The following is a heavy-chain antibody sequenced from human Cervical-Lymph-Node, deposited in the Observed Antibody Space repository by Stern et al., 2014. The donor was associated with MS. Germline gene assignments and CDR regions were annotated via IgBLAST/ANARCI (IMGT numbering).Heavy chain of an antibody. Sequence: QVQLVQSGAEVTKPGASVKVSCKASGYNFTNYYMHWVRQAPGQGLEWMGIIKPSGGDTRYAQKFQGRVTMTRDTSTSTVYMELSSLRSEDTAVYYCARDYIVVVQAANDPRNYYYYGMDVWGQGTTVTVSS. CDR1: GYNFTNYY. D-gene: IGHD2-2*01. V-gene: IGHV1-46*01. CDR2: IKPSGGDT. J-gene: IGHJ6*02. CDR3: ARDYIVVVQAANDPRNYYYYGMDV.